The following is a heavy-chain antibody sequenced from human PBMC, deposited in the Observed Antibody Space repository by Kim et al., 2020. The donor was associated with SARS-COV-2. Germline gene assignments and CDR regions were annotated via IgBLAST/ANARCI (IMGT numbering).Heavy chain of an antibody. V-gene: IGHV3-48*03. CDR1: GFTFSSYE. CDR3: ARSPPFDWLLSFGETGGHGYPDFFHTYFQH. Sequence: GGSLRLSCAASGFTFSSYEMNWVRQAPGKGLEWVSYISSSGSTIYYADSVKGRFTISRDNAKNSLYLQMNSLRAEDTAVYYCARSPPFDWLLSFGETGGHGYPDFFHTYFQHWGQGTLVTVSS. J-gene: IGHJ1*01. CDR2: ISSSGSTI. D-gene: IGHD3-9*01.